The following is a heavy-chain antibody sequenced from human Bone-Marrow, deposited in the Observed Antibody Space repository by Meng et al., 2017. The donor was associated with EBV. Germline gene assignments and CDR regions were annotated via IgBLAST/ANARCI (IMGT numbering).Heavy chain of an antibody. D-gene: IGHD2-15*01. CDR1: GFTFSSYA. CDR2: ISGSGGST. CDR3: AKATLGYCSGGSCYYFDY. J-gene: IGHJ4*02. V-gene: IGHV3-23*01. Sequence: EVQLLESGGGLVQPGGSLRLSCAASGFTFSSYAMSWVRQAPGKGLEWVSAISGSGGSTYYADSVKGRFTISRDNSKNTLYLQMNSLRAEDTAVYYCAKATLGYCSGGSCYYFDYGGPGTLVTVSA.